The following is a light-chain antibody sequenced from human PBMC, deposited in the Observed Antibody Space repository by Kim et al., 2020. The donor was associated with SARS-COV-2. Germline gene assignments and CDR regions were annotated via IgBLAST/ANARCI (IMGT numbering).Light chain of an antibody. CDR2: DVS. CDR1: SSDIGDYNY. J-gene: IGLJ3*02. V-gene: IGLV2-14*03. CDR3: GSYTSTRTWV. Sequence: QSALTQPASVSGSPGQSITISCTGTSSDIGDYNYVSWYQQHPGKAPALMICDVSRRPSGISNRFPGSKSGNTASLTISWLQADDEADYYCGSYTSTRTWVFGGGTKLTVL.